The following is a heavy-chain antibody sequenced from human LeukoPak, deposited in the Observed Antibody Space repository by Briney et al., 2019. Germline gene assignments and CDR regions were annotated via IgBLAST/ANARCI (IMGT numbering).Heavy chain of an antibody. J-gene: IGHJ4*02. CDR2: IRYDGSNK. D-gene: IGHD6-19*01. V-gene: IGHV3-30*02. Sequence: GGSLRLSCAASEFTFSDYGMHWVRQAPGKGLKWVAFIRYDGSNKYYADSVKGRFTISRDNSKNTLYLQMNSLRTEDTAVYYCARLHNSSGWRWYYFDYWGQGTLVTVSS. CDR1: EFTFSDYG. CDR3: ARLHNSSGWRWYYFDY.